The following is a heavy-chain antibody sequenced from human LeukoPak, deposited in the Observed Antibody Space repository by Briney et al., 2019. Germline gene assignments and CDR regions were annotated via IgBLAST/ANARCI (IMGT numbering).Heavy chain of an antibody. CDR2: ISDSGGST. Sequence: GGSLRLSCAASGFTFSSYAMSWVRQAPGKGLEWVSVISDSGGSTCYADSVKGRFTISRDNSKNTLYLQMNSLRAEDTAVYYCAKDTSSGYYYFDYWGQGTLVTVSS. V-gene: IGHV3-23*01. CDR1: GFTFSSYA. J-gene: IGHJ4*02. D-gene: IGHD3-22*01. CDR3: AKDTSSGYYYFDY.